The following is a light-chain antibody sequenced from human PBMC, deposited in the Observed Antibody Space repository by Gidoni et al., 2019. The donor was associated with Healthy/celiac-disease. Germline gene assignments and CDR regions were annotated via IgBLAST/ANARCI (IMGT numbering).Light chain of an antibody. V-gene: IGKV3-15*01. J-gene: IGKJ4*01. CDR3: QQYKNWPPLT. CDR2: GAS. Sequence: ELVITQSPATLSVSPGERATLSCRASQSVSSNLAWYQRKPGQAPRLLIYGASTRATGIPARFSGSESGTEFTLTISSLQSEDFAVYYCQQYKNWPPLTFGGGTKVEIK. CDR1: QSVSSN.